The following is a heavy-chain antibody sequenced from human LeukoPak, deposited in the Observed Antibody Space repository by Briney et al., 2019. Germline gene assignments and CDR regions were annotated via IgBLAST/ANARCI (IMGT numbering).Heavy chain of an antibody. CDR2: IYSGGTI. D-gene: IGHD3-22*01. CDR1: GFSVRTNY. J-gene: IGHJ3*01. CDR3: VRAVHHLFYSDSSGYYGDAFDV. V-gene: IGHV3-53*01. Sequence: GGSLRLSCAAPGFSVRTNYMRWVRQAPGKGLEWVSVIYSGGTIRYADSVKGRFTISRDNSRDTLHLQMNSLRVDDPAVYYCVRAVHHLFYSDSSGYYGDAFDVGGQGTVVTVSS.